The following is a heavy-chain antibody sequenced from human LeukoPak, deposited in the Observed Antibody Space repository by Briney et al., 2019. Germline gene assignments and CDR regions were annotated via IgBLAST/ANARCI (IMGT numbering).Heavy chain of an antibody. CDR3: ARQYFGYYYMDV. Sequence: GSLRLSCAASGFTFSSYAMSWVRQPPGKGLEWIGSFYYSGSTYYNPSLKSRVTISVDTSKNQFSLKLSSVTAADTAVYYCARQYFGYYYMDVWGKGTTVTVSS. CDR2: FYYSGST. D-gene: IGHD3-9*01. V-gene: IGHV4-39*01. CDR1: GFTFSSYA. J-gene: IGHJ6*03.